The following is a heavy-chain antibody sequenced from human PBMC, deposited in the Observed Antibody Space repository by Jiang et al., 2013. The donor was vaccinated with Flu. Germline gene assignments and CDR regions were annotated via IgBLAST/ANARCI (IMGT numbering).Heavy chain of an antibody. CDR2: IIPILGIA. V-gene: IGHV1-69*04. Sequence: EVKKPGSSVKVSCKASGGTFSSYAISWVRQAPGQGLEWMGRIIPILGIANYAQKFQGRVTITADKSTSTAYMELSSLRSEDTAVYYCARSPYDSSGYFDYWGQGTLVTVSS. CDR3: ARSPYDSSGYFDY. D-gene: IGHD3-22*01. CDR1: GGTFSSYA. J-gene: IGHJ4*02.